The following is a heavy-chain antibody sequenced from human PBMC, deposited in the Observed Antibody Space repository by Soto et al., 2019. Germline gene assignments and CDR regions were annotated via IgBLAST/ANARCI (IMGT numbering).Heavy chain of an antibody. V-gene: IGHV3-15*01. CDR3: TTARAYYYDSSGYYRDYYYYGMDV. CDR2: IKSKTDGGTT. J-gene: IGHJ6*02. D-gene: IGHD3-22*01. Sequence: GGSLRLSCAASGFTFSNAWMSWVRQAPGKGLEWVGRIKSKTDGGTTDYAAPVKGRFTISRDDSKNTLYLQMNSLKTEDTAVYYCTTARAYYYDSSGYYRDYYYYGMDVWGQGTTVTVSS. CDR1: GFTFSNAW.